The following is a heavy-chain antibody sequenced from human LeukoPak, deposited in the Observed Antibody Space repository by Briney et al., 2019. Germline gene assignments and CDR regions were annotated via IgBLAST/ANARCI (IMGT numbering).Heavy chain of an antibody. CDR3: ARLGYTNSWPFDY. V-gene: IGHV4-59*08. J-gene: IGHJ4*02. CDR1: GGSISSYY. D-gene: IGHD6-13*01. CDR2: IYYSGST. Sequence: SETLSLTCTVSGGSISSYYWSWIRQPPGKGLEWIGYIYYSGSTSYNPSLKSRVTISVDTSNNQFSLKLSSVTVADTAVYYCARLGYTNSWPFDYWGQGTLVTVSS.